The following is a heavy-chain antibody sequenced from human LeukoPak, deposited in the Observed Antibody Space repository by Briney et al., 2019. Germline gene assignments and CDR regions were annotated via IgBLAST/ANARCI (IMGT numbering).Heavy chain of an antibody. D-gene: IGHD5-24*01. Sequence: GGSLILSCAASGFRFSDYSMNWVRQAPGKGLEWISYIGISSGNTNYADSVKGRFTISGDKAKNSLYLQMNSLRVEDTAVYYCARDYKYAFDNWGQGTLVTVSS. V-gene: IGHV3-48*01. J-gene: IGHJ4*02. CDR2: IGISSGNT. CDR3: ARDYKYAFDN. CDR1: GFRFSDYS.